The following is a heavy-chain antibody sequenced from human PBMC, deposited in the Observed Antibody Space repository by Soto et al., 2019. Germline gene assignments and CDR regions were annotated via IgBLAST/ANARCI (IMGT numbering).Heavy chain of an antibody. J-gene: IGHJ5*01. D-gene: IGHD2-15*01. CDR2: INPNNGRT. Sequence: GASVKVSCKASGYTFTDYFMHWVRQAPGQGLEWVGWINPNNGRTNYAQKLQGRVIMTRDTSISTAYMELSGLRSDDTAVYYCAREGGPGGRWFDPWGQGTTVTVSS. V-gene: IGHV1-2*02. CDR1: GYTFTDYF. CDR3: AREGGPGGRWFDP.